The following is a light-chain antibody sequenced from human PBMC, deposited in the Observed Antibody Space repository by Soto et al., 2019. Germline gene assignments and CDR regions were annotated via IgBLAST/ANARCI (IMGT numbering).Light chain of an antibody. CDR2: TAS. CDR1: QSISSN. V-gene: IGKV1-39*01. J-gene: IGKJ1*01. CDR3: QQSYSIPPWT. Sequence: DIQMTQSPSSLSASVGDRVTITCRASQSISSNLTWYQQKPGKAPKPLIYTASSLSRGVPSRFRGRGSGPDFTLTISSLQPEDFATYYCQQSYSIPPWTFGQGTKVDIK.